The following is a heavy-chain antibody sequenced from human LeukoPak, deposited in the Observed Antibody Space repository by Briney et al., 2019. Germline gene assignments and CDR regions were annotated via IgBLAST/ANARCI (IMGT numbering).Heavy chain of an antibody. J-gene: IGHJ3*02. D-gene: IGHD5-24*01. CDR2: IKQDGNER. Sequence: GGSLRLSCAASGFTFSRYWMSWVRQAPGKGLECVASIKQDGNERYYVDSVKGRFTISRDNSKNSVFLQMNGLRVEETAVYYCARDADLGATITGAFDIWGQGTMVTVSS. CDR1: GFTFSRYW. CDR3: ARDADLGATITGAFDI. V-gene: IGHV3-7*01.